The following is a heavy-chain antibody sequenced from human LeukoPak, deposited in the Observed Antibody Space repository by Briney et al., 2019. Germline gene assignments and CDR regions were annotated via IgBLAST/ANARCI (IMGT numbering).Heavy chain of an antibody. V-gene: IGHV1-46*01. CDR2: INPSGGST. Sequence: ASVKVSCKASGYTFTSYYMHWVRQAPGQGLEWMGIINPSGGSTSYAQKFQGRVTMTRDMSTSTVYMELSSLRSEDAAVYYCARGYSYGPEYYYYMDVWGKGTTVTVSS. CDR1: GYTFTSYY. J-gene: IGHJ6*03. CDR3: ARGYSYGPEYYYYMDV. D-gene: IGHD5-18*01.